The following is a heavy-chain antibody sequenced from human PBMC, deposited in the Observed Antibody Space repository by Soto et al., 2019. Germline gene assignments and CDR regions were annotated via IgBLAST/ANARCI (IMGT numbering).Heavy chain of an antibody. J-gene: IGHJ4*02. CDR3: AKDHYGSSPNYFDY. Sequence: GGSLRLSCATSGFNFDVYAMNWVRQAPGKGLEWVSGISWNSDSIDYADSVKGRFTISRDNAKNSLYLQMNSLRGGDTALYYCAKDHYGSSPNYFDYWGQGTLVTVSS. V-gene: IGHV3-9*01. D-gene: IGHD3-10*01. CDR1: GFNFDVYA. CDR2: ISWNSDSI.